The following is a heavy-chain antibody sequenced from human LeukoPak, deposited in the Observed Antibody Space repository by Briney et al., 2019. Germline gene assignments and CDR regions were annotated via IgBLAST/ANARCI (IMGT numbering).Heavy chain of an antibody. CDR2: ISYDGSNK. D-gene: IGHD2-2*02. CDR3: GKDPHLGCSSTSCYTGFDY. V-gene: IGHV3-30-3*01. J-gene: IGHJ4*02. Sequence: PGGSLRLSCAASGFTFSSYAMHWVRQAPGKGLEWVAVISYDGSNKYYADSVKGRFTISRDNSENTLYLQMNSLRAEDTAVYYCGKDPHLGCSSTSCYTGFDYWGQGTLVTVSS. CDR1: GFTFSSYA.